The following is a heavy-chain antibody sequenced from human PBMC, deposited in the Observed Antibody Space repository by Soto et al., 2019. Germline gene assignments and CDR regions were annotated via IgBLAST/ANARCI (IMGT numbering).Heavy chain of an antibody. D-gene: IGHD3-10*01. CDR3: ARGAARGAAVY. V-gene: IGHV1-69*13. Sequence: ASVKVSCKASGGTLSSYTISWVRQAPGQGLEWMGGITPMFATTNYAQKFQGRVTITVTADESTRTAYMELSSLRSEDTAVYYCARGAARGAAVYWGQGTLVTVSS. J-gene: IGHJ4*01. CDR1: GGTLSSYT. CDR2: ITPMFATT.